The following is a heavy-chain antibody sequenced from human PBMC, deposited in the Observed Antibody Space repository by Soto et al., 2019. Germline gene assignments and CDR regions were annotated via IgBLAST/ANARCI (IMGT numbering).Heavy chain of an antibody. Sequence: QMQLVQSGAEVKRPGASVRVSCKSSGYTFTSFYIHWVRQAPGQGLEWMGIINPSGGITNFAQRFQGRFTITKDMSTNTHYMELSSLNSDDTAVSYCASSPAFSSSWYGIPPDPSHGMDVWGQGTTVTFS. J-gene: IGHJ6*02. D-gene: IGHD6-13*01. CDR2: INPSGGIT. CDR1: GYTFTSFY. V-gene: IGHV1-46*01. CDR3: ASSPAFSSSWYGIPPDPSHGMDV.